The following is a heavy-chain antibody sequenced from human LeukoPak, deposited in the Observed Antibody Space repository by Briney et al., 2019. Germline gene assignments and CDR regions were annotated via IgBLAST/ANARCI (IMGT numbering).Heavy chain of an antibody. J-gene: IGHJ6*03. Sequence: SETLSLTCTVSGGSISSSSYYWGWIRQPPGKGLEWIGSIYYSGSTYYNPSLKSRVTISVDTSKNQFSLKLSSVTAADTAVYYCARADDYSNHYYYHYLDVWGKGTTVTVSS. CDR2: IYYSGST. CDR3: ARADDYSNHYYYHYLDV. CDR1: GGSISSSSYY. D-gene: IGHD4-11*01. V-gene: IGHV4-39*01.